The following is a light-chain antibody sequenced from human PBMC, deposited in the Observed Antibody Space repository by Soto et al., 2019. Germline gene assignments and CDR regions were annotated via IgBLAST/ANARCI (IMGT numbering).Light chain of an antibody. CDR1: QSVSSY. Sequence: DIVLTQSPATLSLSPGERATLSCRASQSVSSYLAWYQQKPGQAPRLLIYDASNRATGIPARFSGSGSGTDFTHTISSLEPEDFAVYYCQQRSNWPEEYTFGQGTKLEIK. V-gene: IGKV3-11*01. CDR2: DAS. J-gene: IGKJ2*01. CDR3: QQRSNWPEEYT.